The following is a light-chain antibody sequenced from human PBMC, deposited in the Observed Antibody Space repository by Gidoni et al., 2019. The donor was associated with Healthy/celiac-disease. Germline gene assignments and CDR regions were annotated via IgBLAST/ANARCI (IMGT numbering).Light chain of an antibody. Sequence: IVFTQPPGTLSLSPGERATLSCRASQSVSSSYLAWYQQKPGQAPRLLIYGASSRATGIPDRFSGSGSGTDFTLTISRLEPEDFAVDYCQQYGSSPPRFTFGPGTKVEIK. CDR2: GAS. CDR3: QQYGSSPPRFT. V-gene: IGKV3-20*01. CDR1: QSVSSSY. J-gene: IGKJ3*01.